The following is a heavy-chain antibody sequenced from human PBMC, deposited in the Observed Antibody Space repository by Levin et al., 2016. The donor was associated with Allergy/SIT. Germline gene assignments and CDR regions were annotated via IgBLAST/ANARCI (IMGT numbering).Heavy chain of an antibody. V-gene: IGHV4-39*01. CDR3: ARQSAVHTVLDY. J-gene: IGHJ4*02. CDR1: GGSISSSSYY. Sequence: SETLSLTCTVSGGSISSSSYYWGWIRQPPGKGLEWIGSIYYSGSTYYNPSLKSRVTISVDTSKNQFSLKLSSVTAADTAVYYCARQSAVHTVLDYWGQGTLVTVSS. D-gene: IGHD2-8*02. CDR2: IYYSGST.